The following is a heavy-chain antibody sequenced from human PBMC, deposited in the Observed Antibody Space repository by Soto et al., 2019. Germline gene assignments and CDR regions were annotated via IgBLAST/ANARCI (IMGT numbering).Heavy chain of an antibody. J-gene: IGHJ4*02. CDR3: ARDFAYFDS. D-gene: IGHD3-3*01. V-gene: IGHV4-61*01. Sequence: SETLSLTCTVSGGSFKSGSYSWSWIRQPPGKGLEWIGYVYHTGRTSYNPSLKSRVSISIDTSKNQFSLNLDSVTAADTAVYFCARDFAYFDSWGQGTLVTVSS. CDR1: GGSFKSGSYS. CDR2: VYHTGRT.